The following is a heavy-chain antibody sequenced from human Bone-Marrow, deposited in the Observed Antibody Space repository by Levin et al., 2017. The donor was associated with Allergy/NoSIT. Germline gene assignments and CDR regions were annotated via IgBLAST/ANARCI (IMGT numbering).Heavy chain of an antibody. Sequence: SGGSLRLSCAASGFTFSSYAMSWVRQAPGKGLEWVSAISGSGGSTYYADSVKGRFTISRDNSKNTLYLQMNSLRAEDTAVYYCAKGPRAYYGSGSYEMDYWGQGTLVTVSS. V-gene: IGHV3-23*01. CDR2: ISGSGGST. CDR3: AKGPRAYYGSGSYEMDY. CDR1: GFTFSSYA. J-gene: IGHJ4*02. D-gene: IGHD3-10*01.